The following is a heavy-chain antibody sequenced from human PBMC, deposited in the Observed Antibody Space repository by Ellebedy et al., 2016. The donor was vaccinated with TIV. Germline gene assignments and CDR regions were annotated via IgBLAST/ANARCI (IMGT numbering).Heavy chain of an antibody. CDR3: AHYSYGGTEPQEDY. D-gene: IGHD3-10*01. Sequence: SGPTLVKPTQTLTLTCTCSGFSLNTSGVGVNWIRQPPGKALEWLALISWDDDKRYSPSLRSRLTITKDTSENQVVLTMANMDPVDTATYYCAHYSYGGTEPQEDYWGQGTLVTVSS. CDR2: ISWDDDK. CDR1: GFSLNTSGVG. J-gene: IGHJ4*02. V-gene: IGHV2-5*02.